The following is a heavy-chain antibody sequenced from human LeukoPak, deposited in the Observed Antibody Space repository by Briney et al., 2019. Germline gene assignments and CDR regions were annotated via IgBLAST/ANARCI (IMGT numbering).Heavy chain of an antibody. CDR2: IYYSGST. CDR1: GGSISSYY. CDR3: ARRAQGYYDSSGYLNWFDP. J-gene: IGHJ5*02. V-gene: IGHV4-59*08. Sequence: SETLSLTCTVSGGSISSYYWSWIRQPPGKGLEWIGYIYYSGSTNYNPSPKSRVTISVDTSKNQFSLKLSSVTAADTAVYYCARRAQGYYDSSGYLNWFDPWGQGTLVTVSS. D-gene: IGHD3-22*01.